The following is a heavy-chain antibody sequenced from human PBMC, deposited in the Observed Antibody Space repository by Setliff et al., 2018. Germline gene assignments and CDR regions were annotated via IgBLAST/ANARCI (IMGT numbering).Heavy chain of an antibody. CDR1: GFTFSTYV. CDR2: IHGEGFDT. CDR3: AKGGSTSCYTEADY. D-gene: IGHD2-2*02. Sequence: PGESLKISCAASGFTFSTYVMTWVRQAPGKGLEWVSSIHGEGFDTYYADSVKGRFTISRDNSKNTLYLQMNSLRAEDTAVYYCAKGGSTSCYTEADYWGQGTLVTVSS. J-gene: IGHJ4*02. V-gene: IGHV3-23*01.